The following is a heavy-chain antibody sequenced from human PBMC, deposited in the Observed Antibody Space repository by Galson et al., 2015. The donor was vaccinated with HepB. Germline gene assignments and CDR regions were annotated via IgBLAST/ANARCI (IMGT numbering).Heavy chain of an antibody. D-gene: IGHD3-10*01. CDR2: ISAYNGNT. CDR3: ARQGETWFGELIRSAWFDP. CDR1: GGTFTSYG. Sequence: SVKVSCKASGGTFTSYGISWVRQAPGQGLEWMGWISAYNGNTNYAQKLQGRVTMTTDTSTSTAYMELRSLRSDDTAVYYCARQGETWFGELIRSAWFDPWGQGTLVTVSS. V-gene: IGHV1-18*04. J-gene: IGHJ5*02.